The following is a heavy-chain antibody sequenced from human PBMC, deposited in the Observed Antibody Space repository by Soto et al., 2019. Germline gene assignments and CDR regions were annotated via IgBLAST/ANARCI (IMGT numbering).Heavy chain of an antibody. V-gene: IGHV1-8*01. CDR1: GYTFTSYD. J-gene: IGHJ4*02. CDR2: MNPNTGNA. Sequence: ASVKVSCKASGYTFTSYDINWVRLVTGQGLEWMGWMNPNTGNAGYAQKFQGRVTMTRSTSISTAYMELSSLGSEDTAVYYCARKYTSGNDDFDQWGQGTPVTVS. D-gene: IGHD1-1*01. CDR3: ARKYTSGNDDFDQ.